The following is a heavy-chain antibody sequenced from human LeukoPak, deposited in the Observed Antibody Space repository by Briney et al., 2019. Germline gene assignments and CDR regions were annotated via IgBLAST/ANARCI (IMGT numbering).Heavy chain of an antibody. CDR3: ARAPKIAARPANWFDP. J-gene: IGHJ5*02. Sequence: SETLSLTCAVYGGSFSGYYWSWIRQPPGKGLEWIGEINHSGSTNYNPSLKSRVTISVDTSKNQFSLKLSSVTAADTAVYYCARAPKIAARPANWFDPWGQGTLVTVSS. CDR1: GGSFSGYY. V-gene: IGHV4-34*01. D-gene: IGHD6-6*01. CDR2: INHSGST.